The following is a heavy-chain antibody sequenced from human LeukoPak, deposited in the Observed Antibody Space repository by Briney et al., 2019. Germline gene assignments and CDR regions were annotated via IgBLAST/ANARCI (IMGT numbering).Heavy chain of an antibody. Sequence: SETLSLTCTVSGYSISSGYYWGWIRQPPGKGLEWIGSIYYSGSTYYNPSLKSRVTISVDTSKNQFSLKLSSVTAADTAVYYCARDLIAVAGTCFDYWGQGTLVTVSS. V-gene: IGHV4-38-2*02. CDR3: ARDLIAVAGTCFDY. D-gene: IGHD6-19*01. J-gene: IGHJ4*02. CDR1: GYSISSGYY. CDR2: IYYSGST.